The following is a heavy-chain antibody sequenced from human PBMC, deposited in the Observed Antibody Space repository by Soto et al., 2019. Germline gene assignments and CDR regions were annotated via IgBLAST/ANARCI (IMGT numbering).Heavy chain of an antibody. V-gene: IGHV1-69*04. Sequence: GASVKVSCKASGGTFSSYTISWVRQAPGQGLEWMGRIIPILGIANYAQKFQGRVTITADKSTSTAYMELSSLRSEDTAVYYCARDREDIVVVIAATLGWWFDPWGQGTLVTVSS. J-gene: IGHJ5*02. CDR1: GGTFSSYT. D-gene: IGHD2-15*01. CDR3: ARDREDIVVVIAATLGWWFDP. CDR2: IIPILGIA.